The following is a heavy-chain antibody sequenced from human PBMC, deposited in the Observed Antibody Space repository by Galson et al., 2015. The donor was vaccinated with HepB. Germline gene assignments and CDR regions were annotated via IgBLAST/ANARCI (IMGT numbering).Heavy chain of an antibody. V-gene: IGHV1-18*04. CDR2: ISAYNGNT. D-gene: IGHD6-19*01. Sequence: SVKVSCKASGYTFNTYGISWVRQAPGQGLEWMGWISAYNGNTNYAQKLQGRVTMTTDTSTNTAYMELRSLRSDDTAVYYCANASGIAVAGAGAYYYYGMDVWGQGTTVTVSS. CDR3: ANASGIAVAGAGAYYYYGMDV. CDR1: GYTFNTYG. J-gene: IGHJ6*02.